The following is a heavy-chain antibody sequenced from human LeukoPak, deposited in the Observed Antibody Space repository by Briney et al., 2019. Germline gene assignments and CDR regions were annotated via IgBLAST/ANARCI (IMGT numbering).Heavy chain of an antibody. D-gene: IGHD6-19*01. V-gene: IGHV4-34*01. CDR2: INHSGST. CDR1: GGSFSGYY. J-gene: IGHJ4*02. CDR3: ARRKGQWLVPNRFYFDY. Sequence: SETLSLTCAVYGGSFSGYYWSWIRQPPGKGLEWIGEINHSGSTNYNPSLKSRVTISVDTSKNQFSLKLSSVTAADTAVYYCARRKGQWLVPNRFYFDYWGQGTLVTVSS.